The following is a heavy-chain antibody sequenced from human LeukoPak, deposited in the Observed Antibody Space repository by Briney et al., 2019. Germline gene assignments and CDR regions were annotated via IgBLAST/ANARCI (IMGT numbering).Heavy chain of an antibody. CDR1: GGSISSYY. J-gene: IGHJ6*02. D-gene: IGHD1-26*01. Sequence: KPSETLSRTCTVSGGSISSYYWSWIRQPPGKGLEWIGYIYYSGSTNYNPSLKSRVTISVDTSKNQFSLKLSSVTAADTAVYYCARDRSYPQHYSYYGMDVWGQGTTVTVSS. V-gene: IGHV4-59*01. CDR2: IYYSGST. CDR3: ARDRSYPQHYSYYGMDV.